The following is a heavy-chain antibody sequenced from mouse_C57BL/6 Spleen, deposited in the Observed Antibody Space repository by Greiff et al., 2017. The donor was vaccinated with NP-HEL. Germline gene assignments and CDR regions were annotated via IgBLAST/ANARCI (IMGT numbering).Heavy chain of an antibody. CDR3: ARGRYYGSSHWYFDV. D-gene: IGHD1-1*01. V-gene: IGHV5-17*01. J-gene: IGHJ1*03. CDR2: ISSGSSTI. Sequence: EVKLEESGGGLVKPGGSLKLSCAASGFTFSDYGMHWVRQAPEKGLEWVAYISSGSSTIYYADTVKGRFTISRDNAKNTLFLQMTSLRSEDTAMYYCARGRYYGSSHWYFDVWGTGTTVTVSS. CDR1: GFTFSDYG.